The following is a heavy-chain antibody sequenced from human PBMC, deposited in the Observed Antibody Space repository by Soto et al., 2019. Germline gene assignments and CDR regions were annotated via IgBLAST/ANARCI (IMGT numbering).Heavy chain of an antibody. V-gene: IGHV4-31*03. CDR3: ARDHLRRYSSSTDRGYYYYYYGMDV. D-gene: IGHD6-6*01. Sequence: KTSETLSLTCTVSGGSISSGGYYWSWIRQHPGKGLEWIGYIYYSGSTYYNPSLTSRVTISVDTSKNQFSLKLSSVTAADTAVYYCARDHLRRYSSSTDRGYYYYYYGMDVWGQGTTVTVS. CDR2: IYYSGST. J-gene: IGHJ6*02. CDR1: GGSISSGGYY.